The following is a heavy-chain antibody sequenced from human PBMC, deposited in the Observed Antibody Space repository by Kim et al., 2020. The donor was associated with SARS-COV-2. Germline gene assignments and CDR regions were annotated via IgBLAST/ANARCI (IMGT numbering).Heavy chain of an antibody. Sequence: GGSLRLFCAASGFTFSNAWMSWVRQAPGKGLEWVGHIKSKTDGGTTDYAAPVKGRFTISRDDSKNTLYLQMNSLKTEDTAVYYCTTDLVGGCGGDCYSGSDYWGQGTLVTVSS. CDR3: TTDLVGGCGGDCYSGSDY. V-gene: IGHV3-15*01. D-gene: IGHD2-21*02. CDR1: GFTFSNAW. J-gene: IGHJ4*02. CDR2: IKSKTDGGTT.